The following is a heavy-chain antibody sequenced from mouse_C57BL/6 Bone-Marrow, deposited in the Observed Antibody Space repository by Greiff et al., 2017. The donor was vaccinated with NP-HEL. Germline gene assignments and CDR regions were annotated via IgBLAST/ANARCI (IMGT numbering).Heavy chain of an antibody. D-gene: IGHD1-1*01. V-gene: IGHV5-12*01. CDR1: GFTFSDYY. CDR2: ISNGGGST. Sequence: EVQLVESGGGLVQPGGSLKLSCAASGFTFSDYYMYWVRQTPEKRLEWVAYISNGGGSTYYPDTVKGRFTISRDNAKNTLYLQMSRLKSEDTAMYYCARHSEYGSSYEDYYAMDYWGQGTSVTVSS. CDR3: ARHSEYGSSYEDYYAMDY. J-gene: IGHJ4*01.